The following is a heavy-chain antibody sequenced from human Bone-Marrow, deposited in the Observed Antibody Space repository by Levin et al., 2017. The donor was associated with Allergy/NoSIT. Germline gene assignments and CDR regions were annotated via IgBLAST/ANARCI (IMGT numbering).Heavy chain of an antibody. CDR2: INPENSDT. J-gene: IGHJ5*02. D-gene: IGHD3-10*01. V-gene: IGHV5-51*01. CDR3: ARRNFYGSGTHFNWFDP. CDR1: GYTFTNDW. Sequence: PGGSLRLSCKGVGYTFTNDWIVWVRQVPGKGLEWMGVINPENSDTRYSPSFEGQVTMSADKSTSAAYLQWDSLKASDTAIYYCARRNFYGSGTHFNWFDPWGQGTLVTVSS.